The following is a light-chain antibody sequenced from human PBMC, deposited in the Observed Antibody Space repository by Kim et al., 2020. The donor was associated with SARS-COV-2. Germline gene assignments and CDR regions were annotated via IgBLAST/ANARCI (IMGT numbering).Light chain of an antibody. CDR3: ATWDDSPDGPV. CDR1: NSNIGSNT. Sequence: QSLLTQPPSASGTPGQRVTISCSGSNSNIGSNTVNWYQQVPGTAPKLLIYLNSQRPSGVPDRFSGSKSGTSASLAISGLQSEDEADYYCATWDDSPDGPVFGGGTQLTVL. CDR2: LNS. V-gene: IGLV1-44*01. J-gene: IGLJ2*01.